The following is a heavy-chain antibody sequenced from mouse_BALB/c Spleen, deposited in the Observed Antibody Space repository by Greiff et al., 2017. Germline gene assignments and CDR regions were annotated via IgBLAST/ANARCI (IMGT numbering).Heavy chain of an antibody. CDR1: GFNIKDYY. CDR2: IDPENGDT. CDR3: PYGGFAY. J-gene: IGHJ3*01. V-gene: IGHV14-4*02. Sequence: DVQLQQSGAELVRSGASVKLSCTASGFNIKDYYMHWVKQRPEQGLEWIGWIDPENGDTEYAPKFQGKATMTADTSSNTAYLQLSSLTSEDTAVYYCPYGGFAYWGQGTLVTVSA. D-gene: IGHD1-1*01.